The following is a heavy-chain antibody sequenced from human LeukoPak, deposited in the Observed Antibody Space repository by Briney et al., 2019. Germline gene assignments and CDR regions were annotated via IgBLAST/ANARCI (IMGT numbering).Heavy chain of an antibody. J-gene: IGHJ4*02. CDR3: AREGDTAMAQGYYYDSSGYYPTHYFDY. D-gene: IGHD3-22*01. V-gene: IGHV3-30*19. Sequence: GGSLRLSCAASGFTFSSYGMHWVRQAPGKGLEWVAVISYDGSNKYYADSVKGRFTISRDNSKNTLYLQMNSLRAEDTAVYYCAREGDTAMAQGYYYDSSGYYPTHYFDYWGQGTLVTVSS. CDR1: GFTFSSYG. CDR2: ISYDGSNK.